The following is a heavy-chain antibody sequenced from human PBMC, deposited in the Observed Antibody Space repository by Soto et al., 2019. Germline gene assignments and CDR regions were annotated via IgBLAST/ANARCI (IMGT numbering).Heavy chain of an antibody. CDR1: GDSVTNSGYY. D-gene: IGHD4-17*01. J-gene: IGHJ4*01. V-gene: IGHV4-39*01. Sequence: SDTLYLNCTVSGDSVTNSGYYWGCIRQSPWKGLEWNRSVYYAGRSYSNPSGKSRVTISVDTSKNRCSLSFNSVTASDTAVYFGVSQRTTMPTHADFDYWGPGAMVTVAS. CDR2: VYYAGRS. CDR3: VSQRTTMPTHADFDY.